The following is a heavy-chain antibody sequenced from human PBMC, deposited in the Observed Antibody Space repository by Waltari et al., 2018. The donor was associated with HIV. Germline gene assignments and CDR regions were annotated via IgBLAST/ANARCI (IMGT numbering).Heavy chain of an antibody. D-gene: IGHD3-9*01. Sequence: QVQLVQSGAEVKKPGSSVKVSCKASGGTFNNYAFIWVRQAPGQGLEGMGGIIPIFNTRNYAQKFQGRVTITADESTSTAYMELSSLRSEDTAVYYCARGVYYDILTGPIMGYFDYWGQGTLVTVSS. V-gene: IGHV1-69*01. CDR3: ARGVYYDILTGPIMGYFDY. CDR2: IIPIFNTR. CDR1: GGTFNNYA. J-gene: IGHJ4*02.